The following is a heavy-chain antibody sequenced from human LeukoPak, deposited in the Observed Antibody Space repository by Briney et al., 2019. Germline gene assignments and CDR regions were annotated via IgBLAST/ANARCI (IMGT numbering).Heavy chain of an antibody. CDR2: ISAYNGNT. CDR1: GYTFTSYG. V-gene: IGHV1-18*01. CDR3: ARVGVTYYDILTGYYPATNFDY. Sequence: ASVKVSCKASGYTFTSYGISWVRQAPGQGLEWMGWISAYNGNTNYAKKLQGRVTMTTDTSTSTAYMEPRSLGSDDTAVYYCARVGVTYYDILTGYYPATNFDYWGQGTLVTVSS. D-gene: IGHD3-9*01. J-gene: IGHJ4*02.